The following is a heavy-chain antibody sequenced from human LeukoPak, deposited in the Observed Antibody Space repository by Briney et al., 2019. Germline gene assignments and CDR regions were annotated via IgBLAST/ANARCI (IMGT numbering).Heavy chain of an antibody. D-gene: IGHD6-19*01. CDR1: GGSISSSSYY. J-gene: IGHJ6*03. CDR2: IYYSGST. Sequence: PSETLSLTCTVSGGSISSSSYYWGWLRQPPGKGQVWIGSIYYSGSTYYNPCLKSRVTISVDTSKNQFSLKLSSVTAADTAVYYCARGYSSGWLHSLYYYYYYYMDVWGKGTTVTVSS. V-gene: IGHV4-39*01. CDR3: ARGYSSGWLHSLYYYYYYYMDV.